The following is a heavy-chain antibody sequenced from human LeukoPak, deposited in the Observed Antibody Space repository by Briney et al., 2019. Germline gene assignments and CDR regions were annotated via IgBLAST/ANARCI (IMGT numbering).Heavy chain of an antibody. CDR3: ARPQEDTYYDILTGLSDDAFDI. Sequence: SVKVSCKASGGTFSSYAISWVRQAPGQGLEWMGGIIPIFGAANYAQKFQGRVTITADESTSTAYMELSSLRSEDTAVYYCARPQEDTYYDILTGLSDDAFDIWGQGTMVTVSS. CDR1: GGTFSSYA. D-gene: IGHD3-9*01. V-gene: IGHV1-69*13. CDR2: IIPIFGAA. J-gene: IGHJ3*02.